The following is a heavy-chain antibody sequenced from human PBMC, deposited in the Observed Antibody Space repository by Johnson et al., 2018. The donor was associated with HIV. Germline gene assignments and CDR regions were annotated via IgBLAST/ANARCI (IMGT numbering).Heavy chain of an antibody. D-gene: IGHD2-15*01. Sequence: VQLVESGGGLVQPGGSLRLSCAASGFIVSSYYMTWVRQAPGKWREWVSVIYSGGSTYYADSVTGRFTISRDNSKNTLYIQMNSLRAEDTAVYYCAREPYYCSCGSCYRGTAFDIWGQGTMVTVSS. V-gene: IGHV3-66*02. J-gene: IGHJ3*02. CDR3: AREPYYCSCGSCYRGTAFDI. CDR2: IYSGGST. CDR1: GFIVSSYY.